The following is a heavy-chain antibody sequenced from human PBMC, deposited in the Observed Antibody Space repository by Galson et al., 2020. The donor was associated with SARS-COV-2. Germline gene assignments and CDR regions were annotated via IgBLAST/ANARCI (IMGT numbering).Heavy chain of an antibody. CDR3: ARVVTDAFDI. J-gene: IGHJ3*02. Sequence: TGGSLRPSCAASGFTVSSNYMSWVRQAPGKGLEWVSVIYSGGSTYYADSVKGRFTISRHNSKNTLYLQMNSLRAEDTAVYYCARVVTDAFDIWGQGTMVTVSS. D-gene: IGHD5-18*01. CDR1: GFTVSSNY. V-gene: IGHV3-53*04. CDR2: IYSGGST.